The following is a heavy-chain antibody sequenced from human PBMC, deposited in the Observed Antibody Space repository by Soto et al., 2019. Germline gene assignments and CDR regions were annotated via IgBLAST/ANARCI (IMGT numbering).Heavy chain of an antibody. J-gene: IGHJ5*01. CDR2: ISVGGGGA. Sequence: EVQLLESGGGLVQPGGSLTLSCAASGFTFSIYAMSWVRQAPGKGLEWVSAISVGGGGAYYADSVKGRFAISRDDSKNTLYLQMGSLAAEDSALYYCAKGEWLDCWGQGTLVTVSS. V-gene: IGHV3-23*01. CDR1: GFTFSIYA. CDR3: AKGEWLDC.